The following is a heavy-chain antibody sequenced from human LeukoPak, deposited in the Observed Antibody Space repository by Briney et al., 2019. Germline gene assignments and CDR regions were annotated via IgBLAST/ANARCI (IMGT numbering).Heavy chain of an antibody. Sequence: PRGSLRLSCAASGFTVSSNYMSWVRQAPEKGLEWVSVIYRGGSTDYSDSLKGRFTISRDNSKNTMYLQTNCLRAKDTAVYYCAKEQSSSGFFDSWGEGTPVTVSS. CDR3: AKEQSSSGFFDS. J-gene: IGHJ4*02. V-gene: IGHV3-53*01. CDR2: IYRGGST. D-gene: IGHD2-15*01. CDR1: GFTVSSNY.